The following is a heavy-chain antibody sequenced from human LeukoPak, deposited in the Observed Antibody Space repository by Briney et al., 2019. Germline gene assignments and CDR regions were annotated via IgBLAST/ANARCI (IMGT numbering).Heavy chain of an antibody. D-gene: IGHD4-17*01. CDR3: AKNRGPEGDYGDLGVFDY. V-gene: IGHV3-23*01. CDR1: GFTFSSYA. J-gene: IGHJ4*02. CDR2: ISGSGGST. Sequence: SGGSLRLSCAASGFTFSSYAMSWVRQAPGKGLEWVSAISGSGGSTYYADSVKGRFTISRDNSKNTLYLQMNSLRAEDTAVYYCAKNRGPEGDYGDLGVFDYWGQGTLVTVSS.